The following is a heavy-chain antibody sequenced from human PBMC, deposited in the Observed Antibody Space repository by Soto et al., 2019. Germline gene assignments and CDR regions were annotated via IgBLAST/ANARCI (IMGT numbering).Heavy chain of an antibody. CDR1: GGSISSYY. CDR2: MYNTGST. J-gene: IGHJ6*02. V-gene: IGHV4-59*01. Sequence: SETLSLNCTVSGGSISSYYWSWIRQPPGKGLEWFGYMYNTGSTIYNPSLKSRVTISVDTSKNQFSLKLNSVTAADTAVYYCARDLWGYCAADCSPLDVWGQGTTVTVS. D-gene: IGHD2-21*02. CDR3: ARDLWGYCAADCSPLDV.